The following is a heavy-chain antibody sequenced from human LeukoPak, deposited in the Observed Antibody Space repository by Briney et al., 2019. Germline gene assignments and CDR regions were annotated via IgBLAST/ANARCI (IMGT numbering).Heavy chain of an antibody. Sequence: ASVKVSCKASGGTFSSYAISWVRQAPGQGLEWMGRIIPIFGTANYAQKFQGRVTMARDTSTSTVYMELSSLRSEDTAVYYCATERGGYDSSGYSPPFDYWGQGTLVTVSS. CDR3: ATERGGYDSSGYSPPFDY. J-gene: IGHJ4*02. V-gene: IGHV1-69*05. CDR2: IIPIFGTA. D-gene: IGHD3-22*01. CDR1: GGTFSSYA.